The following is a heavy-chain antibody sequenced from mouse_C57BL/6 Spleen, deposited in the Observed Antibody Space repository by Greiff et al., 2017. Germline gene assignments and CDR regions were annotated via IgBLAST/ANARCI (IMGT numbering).Heavy chain of an antibody. CDR1: GYTFTSYW. CDR2: INPRNGGT. V-gene: IGHV1-53*01. J-gene: IGHJ2*01. D-gene: IGHD1-1*01. Sequence: VQLQQPGTELVKPGASVKLSCKASGYTFTSYWMHWVKQRPGQGLEWIGNINPRNGGTNYNEKFKSKATLTVDKSSSTAYMQLSSLPSEDSAVYYGAATTVLAADYWGQGTTLTVAS. CDR3: AATTVLAADY.